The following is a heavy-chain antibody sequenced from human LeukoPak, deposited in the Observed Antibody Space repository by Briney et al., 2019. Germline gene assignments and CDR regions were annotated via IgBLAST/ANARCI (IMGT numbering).Heavy chain of an antibody. CDR1: GFTFSSYA. Sequence: PGGSLRLSCAASGFTFSSYAMSWVRQAPGKGLEWVANIKQDGSEKYYVDSVKGRFTISRDNAKNSLYLQMNSLRAEDTAVYYCARDINSNYYYYGMDVWGQGTTVTVSS. CDR3: ARDINSNYYYYGMDV. J-gene: IGHJ6*02. D-gene: IGHD1-14*01. CDR2: IKQDGSEK. V-gene: IGHV3-7*01.